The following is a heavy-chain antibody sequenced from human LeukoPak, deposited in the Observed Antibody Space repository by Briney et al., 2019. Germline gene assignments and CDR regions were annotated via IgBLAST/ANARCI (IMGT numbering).Heavy chain of an antibody. CDR3: AREPYSTSSGDY. V-gene: IGHV3-21*01. J-gene: IGHJ4*02. Sequence: GRSLRLSCAASGFTFSTYSMNWVRQAPGKGLEWVSSISSSSDYIYYADSVKGRFTISRDNAKNSLFLQMDSLRAEDTAVYYCAREPYSTSSGDYWGQGTLVTVSS. CDR2: ISSSSDYI. CDR1: GFTFSTYS. D-gene: IGHD6-6*01.